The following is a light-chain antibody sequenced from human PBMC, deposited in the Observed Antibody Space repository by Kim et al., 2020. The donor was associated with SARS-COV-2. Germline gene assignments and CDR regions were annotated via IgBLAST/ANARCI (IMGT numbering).Light chain of an antibody. CDR2: GAS. V-gene: IGKV1-5*03. J-gene: IGKJ4*01. CDR3: QQYYDYPLT. Sequence: DIQMTQSPSTLSASVGDRVSITCRASQSVTTLLAWFQQKPGRAPNLLIYGASTLQTGVPSRFSGSGSGTEFSLTISSLQPDDFATYYCQQYYDYPLTFGGGTRVEI. CDR1: QSVTTL.